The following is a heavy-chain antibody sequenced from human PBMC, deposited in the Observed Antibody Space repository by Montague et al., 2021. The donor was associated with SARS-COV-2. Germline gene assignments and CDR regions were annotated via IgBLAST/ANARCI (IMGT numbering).Heavy chain of an antibody. V-gene: IGHV4-59*01. CDR1: GDSISSYY. D-gene: IGHD2-15*01. CDR3: ARGGGYCSGGSCYYWFDP. Sequence: SETLSLTCTVSGDSISSYYWNWIRQPPGKGLEWIGYIYNSGTTNYNPSVKSRVTITVEKSKNQFSLKLHSVTAADTAVYYCARGGGYCSGGSCYYWFDPWGQGTLVTVSS. CDR2: IYNSGTT. J-gene: IGHJ5*02.